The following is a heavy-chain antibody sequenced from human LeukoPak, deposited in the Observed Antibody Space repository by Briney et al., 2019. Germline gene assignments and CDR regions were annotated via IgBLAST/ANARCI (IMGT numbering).Heavy chain of an antibody. V-gene: IGHV3-74*01. D-gene: IGHD3-16*01. CDR1: GFPYSNYW. Sequence: PGGPLSLSCAASGFPYSNYWLHWVRHARGEALERGARINTHGSSTNYADSVKGRFTISRDSAKNTLYLQMTSLSAEDTAVYYALAGYYYYYMDVWGKGTTVTVSS. J-gene: IGHJ6*03. CDR3: LAGYYYYYMDV. CDR2: INTHGSST.